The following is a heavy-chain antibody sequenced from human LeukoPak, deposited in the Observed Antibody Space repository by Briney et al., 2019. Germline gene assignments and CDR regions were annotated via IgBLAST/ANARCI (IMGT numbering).Heavy chain of an antibody. J-gene: IGHJ4*02. CDR1: GFTFSTYA. CDR3: AKDRLNAGWNEFDY. CDR2: ISYDGSNK. D-gene: IGHD6-19*01. V-gene: IGHV3-30*18. Sequence: GRSLRLSCAASGFTFSTYAMHWVRQAPGKGLEWVAVISYDGSNKYYADSVKGRFTISRDNSKSTLYLQMHSLRAEDTAVYFCAKDRLNAGWNEFDYWGQGTLVTVSS.